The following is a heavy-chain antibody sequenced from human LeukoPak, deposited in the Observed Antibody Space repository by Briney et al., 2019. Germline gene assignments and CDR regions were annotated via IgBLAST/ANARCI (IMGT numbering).Heavy chain of an antibody. D-gene: IGHD3-10*01. J-gene: IGHJ4*02. CDR1: GFTFSSYS. CDR2: ITSSSTYI. Sequence: GGSLRLSCAASGFTFSSYSMNWVRQAPGRGLEWVSSITSSSTYIYYADSVKGRFTISRDNAKNSLFLQMNSLRAEDTAVYYCARGSSGSYYTIFDYWGQGTLVTVSS. CDR3: ARGSSGSYYTIFDY. V-gene: IGHV3-21*01.